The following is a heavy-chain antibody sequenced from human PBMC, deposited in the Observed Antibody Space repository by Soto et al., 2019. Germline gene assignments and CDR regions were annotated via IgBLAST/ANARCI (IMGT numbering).Heavy chain of an antibody. Sequence: SVKVSCKASGGAFSSYAISWVRQAPGQGLEWMGGIIPIFGTANYAQKFQGRVTITADESTSTAYVELSSLRSEDTAVYYCAKVLGADTAIDYYYGMDVWGQGTTVTVSS. CDR2: IIPIFGTA. D-gene: IGHD5-18*01. V-gene: IGHV1-69*13. J-gene: IGHJ6*02. CDR1: GGAFSSYA. CDR3: AKVLGADTAIDYYYGMDV.